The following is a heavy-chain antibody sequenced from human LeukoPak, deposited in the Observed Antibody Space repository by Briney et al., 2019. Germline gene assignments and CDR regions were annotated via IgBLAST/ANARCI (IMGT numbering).Heavy chain of an antibody. CDR2: ISGSGDSA. D-gene: IGHD3-10*01. Sequence: PGGSLRLSGEGSGFTFSSYAMSWVRQAPGKGLEWVSVISGSGDSAFYADSVKGQFTISRDNSKNTLYLQMNSLRVEDTAVYYCAKEDYYNSGSPFYGSDVWGQGTTVTVSS. CDR3: AKEDYYNSGSPFYGSDV. J-gene: IGHJ6*02. CDR1: GFTFSSYA. V-gene: IGHV3-23*01.